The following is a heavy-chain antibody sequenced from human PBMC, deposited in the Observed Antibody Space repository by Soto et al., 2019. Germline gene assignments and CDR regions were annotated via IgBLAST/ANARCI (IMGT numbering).Heavy chain of an antibody. V-gene: IGHV3-21*01. CDR2: ISSSSSYI. Sequence: GGSLRLSCAASGFTFSSYSMNWVRQAPGKGLEWVSSISSSSSYIYYADSVKGRFTISRDNAKNSLYLQMNSLRAEDTAVYYCAKIDSKAEVGAFDIWGQGTMVTVSS. J-gene: IGHJ3*02. CDR3: AKIDSKAEVGAFDI. CDR1: GFTFSSYS. D-gene: IGHD6-13*01.